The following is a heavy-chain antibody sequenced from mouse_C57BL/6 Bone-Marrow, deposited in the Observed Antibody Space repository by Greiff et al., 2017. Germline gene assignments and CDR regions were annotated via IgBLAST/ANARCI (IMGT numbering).Heavy chain of an antibody. V-gene: IGHV1-78*01. Sequence: QVQLKQSDAELVKPGASVKISCKVSGSTFTDHTIHWMKQRPDKGLEWIGYIYPRDGSTKYNEKFKGKATLTADKSSSTAYMQRNSLTSEDSAVYFCARQLTGTGLAYWGQGTLVTVSA. D-gene: IGHD4-1*01. CDR2: IYPRDGST. CDR1: GSTFTDHT. J-gene: IGHJ3*01. CDR3: ARQLTGTGLAY.